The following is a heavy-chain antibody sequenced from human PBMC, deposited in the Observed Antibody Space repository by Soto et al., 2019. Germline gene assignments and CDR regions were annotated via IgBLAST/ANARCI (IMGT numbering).Heavy chain of an antibody. CDR2: IIPILGIA. D-gene: IGHD3-22*01. Sequence: SVKVSCKASGGTFSSYTISWVRQAPGQGLEWMGRIIPILGIANYAQKFQGRVTITADKSTSTAYMELSSLRSEDTAVYYCARRYGYGSSGYDVWGQGTLVTVSS. V-gene: IGHV1-69*02. J-gene: IGHJ4*02. CDR1: GGTFSSYT. CDR3: ARRYGYGSSGYDV.